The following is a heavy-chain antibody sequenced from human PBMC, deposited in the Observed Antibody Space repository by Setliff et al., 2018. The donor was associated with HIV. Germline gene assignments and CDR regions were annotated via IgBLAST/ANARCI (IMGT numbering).Heavy chain of an antibody. CDR3: ARGWGGQDSYYYGMDV. Sequence: ASVKVSCKASGYTFTSYYMHWVQQAPGQGLEWMGVINPGGGSTTYAQKFQGRVTMTRDTSTSTVYMELSSLRSQDTAMYYCARGWGGQDSYYYGMDVWGQGTTVTVSS. CDR1: GYTFTSYY. J-gene: IGHJ6*02. D-gene: IGHD3-16*01. V-gene: IGHV1-46*01. CDR2: INPGGGST.